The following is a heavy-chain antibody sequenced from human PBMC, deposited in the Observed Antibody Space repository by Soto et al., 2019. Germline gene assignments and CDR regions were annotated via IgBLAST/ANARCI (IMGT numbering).Heavy chain of an antibody. D-gene: IGHD4-17*01. V-gene: IGHV1-18*01. J-gene: IGHJ4*02. Sequence: GASVKVSCKVSGYTLTELSMHWVRQAPGQGLEWLGGIKAESGNTNYAQKLQGRVTMTTDASTSTAYLELRSLTNDDTAMYYCAIANYGDDDYWGQGTLVTVSS. CDR3: AIANYGDDDY. CDR1: GYTLTELS. CDR2: IKAESGNT.